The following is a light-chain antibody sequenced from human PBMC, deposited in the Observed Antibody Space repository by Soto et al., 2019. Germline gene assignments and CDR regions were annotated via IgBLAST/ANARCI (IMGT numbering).Light chain of an antibody. Sequence: DIQMTQFPSALSASVGDRVTITCRASQNVKNWLAWYQHKPGKAPQLLIYDASVLETGVPSRFSGSGSGTEFTLAISGLQSDDFATYYCQQYNTYWTFGPGTKVEVK. CDR2: DAS. CDR3: QQYNTYWT. J-gene: IGKJ1*01. V-gene: IGKV1-5*01. CDR1: QNVKNW.